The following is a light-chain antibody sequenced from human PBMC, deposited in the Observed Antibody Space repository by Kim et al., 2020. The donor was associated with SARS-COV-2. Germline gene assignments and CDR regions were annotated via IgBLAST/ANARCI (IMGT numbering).Light chain of an antibody. CDR3: QQDYNFPLT. J-gene: IGKJ4*01. Sequence: LSPGERATLSCRASESISSKYLAWYQQKPGQSPRLLIYGASTRAAGIPARFSGSGSGTDFTLTISSLQPEDFAVYYCQQDYNFPLTFGGGTKVEI. V-gene: IGKV3D-7*01. CDR1: ESISSKY. CDR2: GAS.